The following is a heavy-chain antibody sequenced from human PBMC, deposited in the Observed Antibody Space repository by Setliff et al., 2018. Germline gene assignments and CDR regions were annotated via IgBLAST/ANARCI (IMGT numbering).Heavy chain of an antibody. Sequence: GGSLRLSCAASGFSVGSTYMTWVRQAPGKGPEWVAIMYSGGLMDYADSLRGRFTISRSNSKNTIYLQINDLRLEDTAVYFCARSSISCYYACNYNYMDVWGKGTTVTVSS. V-gene: IGHV3-53*04. D-gene: IGHD2-2*01. CDR1: GFSVGSTY. CDR3: ARSSISCYYACNYNYMDV. CDR2: MYSGGLM. J-gene: IGHJ6*03.